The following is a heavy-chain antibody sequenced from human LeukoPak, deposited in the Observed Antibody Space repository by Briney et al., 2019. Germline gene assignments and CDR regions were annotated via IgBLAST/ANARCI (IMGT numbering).Heavy chain of an antibody. CDR1: GFTFNNAW. V-gene: IGHV3-15*01. CDR3: TTDHCTIYGVVFPDY. Sequence: RGSLRLSCAASGFTFNNAWMSWVRQAPGKGLEWVGRINYKTNGGTADYAAPVKGRFTISRDDSKDTLYLQMNSLKTEDTAVYYCTTDHCTIYGVVFPDYWGQGTLVTVSS. D-gene: IGHD3-3*01. CDR2: INYKTNGGTA. J-gene: IGHJ4*02.